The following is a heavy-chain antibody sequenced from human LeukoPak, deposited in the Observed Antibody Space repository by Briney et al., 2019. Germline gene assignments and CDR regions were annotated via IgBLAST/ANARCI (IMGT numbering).Heavy chain of an antibody. CDR3: AREGPSEYGSRVAARNDY. J-gene: IGHJ4*02. CDR2: INPSGGST. CDR1: GYTFTSYY. D-gene: IGHD6-6*01. Sequence: ASGKVSCKASGYTFTSYYMHWVRQAPGQGLEWMGIINPSGGSTSYAQKFLGRVTMTRDTSTSTVYLELSSLRSEDTAVYYCAREGPSEYGSRVAARNDYWGQGTLVTVSS. V-gene: IGHV1-46*03.